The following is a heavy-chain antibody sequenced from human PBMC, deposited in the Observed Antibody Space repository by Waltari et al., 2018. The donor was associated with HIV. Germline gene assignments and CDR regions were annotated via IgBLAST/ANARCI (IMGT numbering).Heavy chain of an antibody. V-gene: IGHV4-34*02. D-gene: IGHD3-9*01. CDR2: ISHTGAT. CDR3: ARGRRPYHNLFTGYTFYFDS. Sequence: VQLQQWGGGLFNSSRTLSLPSAVYGGSFNGFFWTWLRQPPGRGLEWIGEISHTGATAYNPSLGGRVTVSLDTAKNQFFVTLRSLTVADTATYFCARGRRPYHNLFTGYTFYFDSWGRGS. CDR1: GGSFNGFF. J-gene: IGHJ4*02.